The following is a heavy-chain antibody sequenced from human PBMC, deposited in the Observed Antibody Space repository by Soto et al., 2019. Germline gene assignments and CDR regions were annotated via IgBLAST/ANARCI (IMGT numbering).Heavy chain of an antibody. D-gene: IGHD3-3*01. V-gene: IGHV4-59*01. CDR3: ARDKGRSDSGMDV. J-gene: IGHJ6*02. CDR1: GDSISSYY. CDR2: TFYSGST. Sequence: PSETLSLTCTVSGDSISSYYWSWIRQPPGKGREWIGYTFYSGSTKYNPSLKSRATISVDRSKTHFSLNLSSVTAADTAVYYCARDKGRSDSGMDVWGQGTTVTVSS.